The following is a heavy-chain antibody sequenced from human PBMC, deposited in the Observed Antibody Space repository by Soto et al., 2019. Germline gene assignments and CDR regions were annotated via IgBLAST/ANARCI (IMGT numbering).Heavy chain of an antibody. V-gene: IGHV3-30*18. D-gene: IGHD3-16*01. CDR2: ISYDGSNK. CDR3: AKVRGSGGVTTIDY. Sequence: GGSLRLSCAASGFTFSSYGMHWVRQAPGKGLEWVAVISYDGSNKYYADSVKGRFTISRDNSKNTLYLQMNSLRAEDTAVYYCAKVRGSGGVTTIDYWGQGTLVTVSS. CDR1: GFTFSSYG. J-gene: IGHJ4*02.